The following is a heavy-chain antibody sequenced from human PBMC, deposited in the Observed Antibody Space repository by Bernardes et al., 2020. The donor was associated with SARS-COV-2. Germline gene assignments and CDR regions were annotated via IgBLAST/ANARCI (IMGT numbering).Heavy chain of an antibody. CDR1: GYDFPNDW. V-gene: IGHV5-51*01. CDR2: IYPGDSEI. J-gene: IGHJ6*02. D-gene: IGHD3-22*01. Sequence: GESLKISCKGSGYDFPNDWIAWVRQMPGKGLEWMGMIYPGDSEIRYSPSFQGQVTISADKSITTAFLQWSSLKASDTAMYYCAREGPSYDSSGYYYPIYYYYYGMDVWGQGTTVTVSS. CDR3: AREGPSYDSSGYYYPIYYYYYGMDV.